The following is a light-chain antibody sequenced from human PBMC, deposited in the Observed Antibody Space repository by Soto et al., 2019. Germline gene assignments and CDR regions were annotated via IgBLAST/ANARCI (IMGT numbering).Light chain of an antibody. CDR3: PQDSDLLRT. CDR2: GAS. Sequence: EIVMTQSPDTLSVYPGERATLSCRASQSVSTNLAWYQQKPGQAPRLLLYGASTRATGIPARFSGSGYRAEFSLTTSSLQSEDFAVYYCPQDSDLLRTFGQGAKVEIK. CDR1: QSVSTN. V-gene: IGKV3-15*01. J-gene: IGKJ1*01.